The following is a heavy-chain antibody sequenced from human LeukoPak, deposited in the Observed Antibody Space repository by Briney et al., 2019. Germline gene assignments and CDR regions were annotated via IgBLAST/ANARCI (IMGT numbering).Heavy chain of an antibody. D-gene: IGHD3-9*01. CDR1: GGTFSSYA. J-gene: IGHJ4*02. Sequence: SVKVSCKASGGTFSSYAISWVRQAPGQGLEWMGGIIPIFGTANYAQKFQGRVTITADESTSTAYMELSSLRSEDTAVYYCARGLRYFDWASFRGPFDYWGQGTLVTVSS. CDR3: ARGLRYFDWASFRGPFDY. V-gene: IGHV1-69*13. CDR2: IIPIFGTA.